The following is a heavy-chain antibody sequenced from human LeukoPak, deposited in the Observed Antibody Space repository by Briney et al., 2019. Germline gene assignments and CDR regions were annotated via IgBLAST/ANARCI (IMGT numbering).Heavy chain of an antibody. J-gene: IGHJ5*02. CDR1: GYTFISYD. Sequence: ASVKVSCKASGYTFISYDINWVRQATGQGLEWMGYMNPNSGNTGYAQKFQGRVTMTRNTSISTAYMELSSLRSEDTAVYYCARVGRIAARRGNWFDPWGQGTLVTVSS. CDR3: ARVGRIAARRGNWFDP. V-gene: IGHV1-8*01. D-gene: IGHD6-6*01. CDR2: MNPNSGNT.